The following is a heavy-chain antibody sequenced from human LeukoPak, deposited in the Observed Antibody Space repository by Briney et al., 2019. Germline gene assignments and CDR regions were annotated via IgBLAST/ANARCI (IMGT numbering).Heavy chain of an antibody. D-gene: IGHD6-19*01. CDR2: IYSGGST. Sequence: GGSLRLSCAASGFTVSSKYMSWVRQAPGKGLEWVSVIYSGGSTYYADSVKGRFTISRDNSKNTLYLQMISLRAEDTAVYYCAKDRGSSGWNGLDYWGQGTLVTVSS. J-gene: IGHJ4*02. CDR3: AKDRGSSGWNGLDY. CDR1: GFTVSSKY. V-gene: IGHV3-53*01.